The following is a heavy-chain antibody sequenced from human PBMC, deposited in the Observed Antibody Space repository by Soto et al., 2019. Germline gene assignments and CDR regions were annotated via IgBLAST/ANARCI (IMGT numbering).Heavy chain of an antibody. V-gene: IGHV3-9*01. CDR2: ISWNSGRI. CDR1: GLSFDEYA. Sequence: EVQVVESGGGLVQPGRSLRLSCAASGLSFDEYAMHWVRQAPGKGLEWVSGISWNSGRIAYADSVKGRFTISRDNAKNFLYLQMNRLRAEDTALYYCVKGSATMIVAAHFDYWGQGTLVTVSS. J-gene: IGHJ4*02. D-gene: IGHD3-22*01. CDR3: VKGSATMIVAAHFDY.